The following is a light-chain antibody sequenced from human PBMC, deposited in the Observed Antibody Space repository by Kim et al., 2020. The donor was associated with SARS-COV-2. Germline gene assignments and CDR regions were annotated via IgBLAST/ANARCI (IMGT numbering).Light chain of an antibody. V-gene: IGLV6-57*03. CDR3: QSYDNTEWV. CDR1: SGSIVRNY. J-gene: IGLJ3*02. Sequence: NFMLTQPLSVSESPGKTVTISCTRSSGSIVRNYVQWFQQRPASAPTTVIYEHSHRPSGVPERFSGSIDRSSNSASLTISGLKTEDEADYYCQSYDNTEWVLGGGTQLTVL. CDR2: EHS.